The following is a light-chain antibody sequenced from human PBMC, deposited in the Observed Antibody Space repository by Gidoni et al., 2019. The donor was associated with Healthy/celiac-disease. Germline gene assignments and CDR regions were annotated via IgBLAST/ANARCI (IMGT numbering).Light chain of an antibody. CDR3: QQYYSYPWT. Sequence: AIRMTQSPSSFSASTGDRVTITCRASQGISSYLAWYQQKPGKAPKILIYAASTLQSGVPSRSGGSGSGTDFTLTISCLQSEDFATYYCQQYYSYPWTFGQGTKVEIK. V-gene: IGKV1-8*01. CDR2: AAS. CDR1: QGISSY. J-gene: IGKJ1*01.